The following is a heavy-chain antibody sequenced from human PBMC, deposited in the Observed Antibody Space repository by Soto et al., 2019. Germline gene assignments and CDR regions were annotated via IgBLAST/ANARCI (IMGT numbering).Heavy chain of an antibody. CDR2: ISYDGSNK. Sequence: QVQLVESGGGVVQPGRSLRLSCAASGFTFSSYGMQWVRQAPGKGLEWVAVISYDGSNKYYADSLKGRFTVSRDNSKNTLYLQMSSLRAEDTAVYYCVKDGSSGWPYYYGMDVWGQGTTVTVSS. V-gene: IGHV3-30*18. CDR1: GFTFSSYG. CDR3: VKDGSSGWPYYYGMDV. D-gene: IGHD6-19*01. J-gene: IGHJ6*02.